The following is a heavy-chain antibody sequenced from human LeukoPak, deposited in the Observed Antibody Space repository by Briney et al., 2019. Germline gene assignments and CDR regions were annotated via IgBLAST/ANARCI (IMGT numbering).Heavy chain of an antibody. D-gene: IGHD3-10*01. J-gene: IGHJ4*02. CDR3: VRWYYYGSGRRQFDY. CDR1: GGSISSGDYY. V-gene: IGHV4-30-4*01. CDR2: IYYSGST. Sequence: SETLSLTCTVSGGSISSGDYYWNWIRQPPGKGLEWIGYIYYSGSTNYNPSLRSRVTMSVDASKSQFSLKLNSVTVADTALYYCVRWYYYGSGRRQFDYWGQGTLVTVSS.